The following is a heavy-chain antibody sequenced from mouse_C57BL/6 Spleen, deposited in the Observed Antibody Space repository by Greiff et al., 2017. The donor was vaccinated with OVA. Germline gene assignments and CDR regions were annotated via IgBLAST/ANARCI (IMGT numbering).Heavy chain of an antibody. CDR3: ARGDYDVGWYFDV. J-gene: IGHJ1*03. Sequence: EVQLQQSGPELVKPGASVKISCKASGYSFTGYFMNWVMQSHGKSLEWIGRINPYNGDTFYNQRFKGKATLTVDKSSSTAHMELRSLTSEDSAVYYCARGDYDVGWYFDVWGTGTTVTVSS. CDR1: GYSFTGYF. V-gene: IGHV1-20*01. D-gene: IGHD2-4*01. CDR2: INPYNGDT.